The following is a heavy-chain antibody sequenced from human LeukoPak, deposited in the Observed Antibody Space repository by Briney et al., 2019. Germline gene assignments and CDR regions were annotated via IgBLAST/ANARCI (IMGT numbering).Heavy chain of an antibody. D-gene: IGHD6-13*01. J-gene: IGHJ4*02. Sequence: ASVKVSCKASGYTFTSYYMHWVRQAPGQGLEWMGIINPSGGSTSYAQKFQGRVTMTRDTSTSTVYMELSSLRSEDTAVYHCARAVAAGRRFDYWGQGTLVTVSS. CDR2: INPSGGST. CDR1: GYTFTSYY. V-gene: IGHV1-46*01. CDR3: ARAVAAGRRFDY.